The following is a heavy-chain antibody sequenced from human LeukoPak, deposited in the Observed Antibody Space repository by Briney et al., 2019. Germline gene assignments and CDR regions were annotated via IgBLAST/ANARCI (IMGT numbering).Heavy chain of an antibody. CDR2: IRYDGSNK. CDR1: GFTFSSYG. Sequence: PGGSQRLSCAASGFTFSSYGMHWVRQAPGKGLEWVAFIRYDGSNKYYADSVKGRFTISRDNSKNTLYLQMNSLRAEDTAVYYCAKAGVLLWFGEPPPRFDYWGQGTLVTVSS. J-gene: IGHJ4*02. V-gene: IGHV3-30*02. D-gene: IGHD3-10*01. CDR3: AKAGVLLWFGEPPPRFDY.